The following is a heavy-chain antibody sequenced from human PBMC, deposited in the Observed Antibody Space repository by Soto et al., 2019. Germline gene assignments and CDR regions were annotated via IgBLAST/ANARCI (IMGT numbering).Heavy chain of an antibody. CDR2: ISSSSSYI. D-gene: IGHD6-19*01. V-gene: IGHV3-21*01. J-gene: IGHJ4*02. Sequence: GGSLRLSCAASGFTFSSYSMNWVRQAPGKGLEWVSSISSSSSYIYYADSVKGRFTISRDNAKNSLYLQMNSLRAEDTAVYYCARLGSGWYREDYWGQGTLVTVSS. CDR1: GFTFSSYS. CDR3: ARLGSGWYREDY.